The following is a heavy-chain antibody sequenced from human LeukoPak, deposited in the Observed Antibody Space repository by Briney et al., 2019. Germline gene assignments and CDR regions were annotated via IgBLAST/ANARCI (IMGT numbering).Heavy chain of an antibody. V-gene: IGHV3-30-3*01. CDR2: ISYDGSNK. Sequence: GGTLRLSCAASGFTFSSYAMHWVRQAPGKGLEWVAVISYDGSNKYYADSVKGRFTISRDNSKNTLYLQMNSLRAEDTAVYYCARVGAAAEVDWGQGTLVTVSS. CDR3: ARVGAAAEVD. J-gene: IGHJ4*02. CDR1: GFTFSSYA. D-gene: IGHD6-13*01.